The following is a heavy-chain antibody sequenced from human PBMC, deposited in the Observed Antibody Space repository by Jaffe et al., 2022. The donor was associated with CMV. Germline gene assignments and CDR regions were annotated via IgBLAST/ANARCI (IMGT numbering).Heavy chain of an antibody. V-gene: IGHV5-51*01. Sequence: EVQLVQSGAEVKKPGESLKISCKGSGYSFTSYWIGWVRQMPGKGLEWMGIIYPGDSDTRYSPSFQGQVTISADKSISTAYLQWSSLKASDTAMYYCARRLGMVRGVKSVEYPDYWGQGTLVTVSS. CDR2: IYPGDSDT. D-gene: IGHD3-10*01. CDR3: ARRLGMVRGVKSVEYPDY. CDR1: GYSFTSYW. J-gene: IGHJ4*02.